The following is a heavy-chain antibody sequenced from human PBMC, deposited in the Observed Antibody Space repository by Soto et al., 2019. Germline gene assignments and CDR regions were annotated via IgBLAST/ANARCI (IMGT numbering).Heavy chain of an antibody. J-gene: IGHJ6*02. CDR1: GFTFSTYA. V-gene: IGHV3-23*01. D-gene: IGHD3-3*01. Sequence: PGGSLRLSCSSSGFTFSTYAMTWFLQAPGKGLEWVAIISSSGDGTYYVDSVKGRFTISRDNSRNTLNLQMNSLRAEDTAVYYCAKNGDFWSWGMDVWGQRTTVTVSS. CDR2: ISSSGDGT. CDR3: AKNGDFWSWGMDV.